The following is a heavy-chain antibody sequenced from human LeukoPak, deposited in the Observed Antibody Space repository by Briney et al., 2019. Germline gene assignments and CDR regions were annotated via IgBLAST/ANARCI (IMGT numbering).Heavy chain of an antibody. D-gene: IGHD3-3*01. CDR2: MNPNSGNT. Sequence: ASVKVSCKASGYTLTSYDINWVRQATGQGLEWMGWMNPNSGNTGYAQKFRGRVTMTRNTSISTAYMELSSLRSEDTAVYYCAREGGSTPGPEDAWSGFNWFDPWGQGTLVTVSS. J-gene: IGHJ5*02. CDR1: GYTLTSYD. CDR3: AREGGSTPGPEDAWSGFNWFDP. V-gene: IGHV1-8*01.